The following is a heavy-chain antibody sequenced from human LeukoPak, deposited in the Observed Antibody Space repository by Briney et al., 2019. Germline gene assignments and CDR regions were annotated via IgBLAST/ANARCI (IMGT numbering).Heavy chain of an antibody. D-gene: IGHD2-15*01. Sequence: ASVKVSCKASGYTFTAYYMHWVRQAPGQGLEWMGWIDSKNGDTKCAQKFQSRLTITRDTSIGIAYMELRSLTSDDTAVYCASEAYCSGGRCSVQRVASWGQGTPVTVSS. J-gene: IGHJ5*02. V-gene: IGHV1-2*02. CDR3: ASEAYCSGGRCSVQRVAS. CDR1: GYTFTAYY. CDR2: IDSKNGDT.